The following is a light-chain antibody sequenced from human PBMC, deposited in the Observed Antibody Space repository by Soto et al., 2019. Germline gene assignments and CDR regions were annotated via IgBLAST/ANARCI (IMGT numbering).Light chain of an antibody. CDR2: LEGSGTY. J-gene: IGLJ2*01. Sequence: QLVLTQSSSASASLGSSVKLTCTLDSGHSNNIIAWNQQQPGKAPRYLMKLEGSGTYTKGSGVPDRFSGSSSGADRYLTISNLQSEDEAVYHCETWDSNTHSPFGGGTKLTVL. V-gene: IGLV4-60*03. CDR3: ETWDSNTHSP. CDR1: SGHSNNI.